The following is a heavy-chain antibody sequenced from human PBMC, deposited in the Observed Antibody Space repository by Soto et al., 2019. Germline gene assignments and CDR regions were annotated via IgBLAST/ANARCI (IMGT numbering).Heavy chain of an antibody. V-gene: IGHV5-51*01. CDR2: IYPGDSAA. CDR3: ARLWYDTNGGAGPLDY. D-gene: IGHD2-8*01. J-gene: IGHJ4*02. CDR1: GYIFTGYW. Sequence: PGESLKISCKGSGYIFTGYWIGWVRQMPGKGLEWMGIIYPGDSAARYSPSFQGQVTISADKSISTAYLQWSSLKASDTAMYYCARLWYDTNGGAGPLDYWGQGTLVTVSS.